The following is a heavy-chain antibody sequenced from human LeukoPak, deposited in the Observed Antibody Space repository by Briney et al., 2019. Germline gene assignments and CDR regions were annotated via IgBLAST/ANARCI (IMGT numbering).Heavy chain of an antibody. Sequence: SVTLSFTASGGTFDNSAINWVRQAPGQGLEWMGRIISILNIPNYAQKLQGRVTIAADKSTSTAYMELSSLRSDDTAVYYCAREKMEVGYYGLDVGGQGPTVTVSS. D-gene: IGHD1-1*01. V-gene: IGHV1-69*04. CDR3: AREKMEVGYYGLDV. CDR1: GGTFDNSA. J-gene: IGHJ6*02. CDR2: IISILNIP.